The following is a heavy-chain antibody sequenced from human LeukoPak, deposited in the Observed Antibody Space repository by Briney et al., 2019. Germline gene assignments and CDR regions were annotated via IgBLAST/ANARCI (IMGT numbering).Heavy chain of an antibody. V-gene: IGHV4-61*08. D-gene: IGHD3-10*01. CDR1: GGSISSGGYY. Sequence: PSETLSLTCTVSGGSISSGGYYWSWIRQPPGKGLEWIGYIYYSGSTNYNPSLKSRVTISVGTSKNQFSLKLSSVTAADTAVYYCARGRPFYYGSGSYYDYWGQGTLVTVSS. CDR3: ARGRPFYYGSGSYYDY. CDR2: IYYSGST. J-gene: IGHJ4*02.